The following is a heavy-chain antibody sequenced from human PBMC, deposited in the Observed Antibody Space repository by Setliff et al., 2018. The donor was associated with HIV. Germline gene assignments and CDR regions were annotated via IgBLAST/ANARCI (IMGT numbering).Heavy chain of an antibody. D-gene: IGHD6-13*01. Sequence: GGSLRLSCAASGFTFSSYAMRWVRQAPGKGLEWVAVISYDGSNKYYADSVKGRFTISRDNSKNTLYLQMNSLRAEDTAVYYCAKERGYTSSWYELDYWGQGTLVTVSS. CDR3: AKERGYTSSWYELDY. J-gene: IGHJ4*02. V-gene: IGHV3-30*04. CDR1: GFTFSSYA. CDR2: ISYDGSNK.